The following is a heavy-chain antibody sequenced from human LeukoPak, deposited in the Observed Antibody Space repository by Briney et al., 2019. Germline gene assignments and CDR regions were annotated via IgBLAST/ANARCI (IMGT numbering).Heavy chain of an antibody. CDR1: GGSISSGSYY. Sequence: SETLSLTCTVSGGSISSGSYYWSWIRQPAGKGLEWVGRIYTSGSTNYNPSLKSRVTISIDTSKNQFSLKLSSVTAADTAVYYCARVEGYYYYYMDVWGKGTTVTVSS. CDR2: IYTSGST. CDR3: ARVEGYYYYYMDV. J-gene: IGHJ6*03. D-gene: IGHD3-3*01. V-gene: IGHV4-61*02.